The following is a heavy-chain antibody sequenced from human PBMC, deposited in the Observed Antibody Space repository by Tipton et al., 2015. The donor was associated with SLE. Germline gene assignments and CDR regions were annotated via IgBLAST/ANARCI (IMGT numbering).Heavy chain of an antibody. V-gene: IGHV4-4*08. CDR2: IYISRST. D-gene: IGHD2/OR15-2a*01. Sequence: PGLVKPSETLSVICAVSGDSISSHYWSWIRQPPGKGLEWIGYIYISRSTKYNPSLKSRVTISVDTSKNQFFLKLNSVIASDTAVYYCARLRGNTYISDWGQGTLVTVSS. CDR3: ARLRGNTYISD. CDR1: GDSISSHY. J-gene: IGHJ4*02.